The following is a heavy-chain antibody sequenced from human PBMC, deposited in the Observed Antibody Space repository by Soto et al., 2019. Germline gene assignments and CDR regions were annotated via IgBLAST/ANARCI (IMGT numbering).Heavy chain of an antibody. V-gene: IGHV3-23*01. J-gene: IGHJ3*02. D-gene: IGHD3-10*01. Sequence: PGGSLRLSCAASGFTFSTYAMSWVRQAPGKGLEWVSAISNSGGTAYYADSVQGRFTISRDNSMNTLFLQMHGLRIEDTAVYYCAHPRGFGVFDAYDIWGQGTMVTVSS. CDR1: GFTFSTYA. CDR2: ISNSGGTA. CDR3: AHPRGFGVFDAYDI.